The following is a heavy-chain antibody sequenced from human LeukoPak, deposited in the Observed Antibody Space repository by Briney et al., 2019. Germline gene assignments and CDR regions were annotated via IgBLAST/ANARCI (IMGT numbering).Heavy chain of an antibody. CDR3: AKDLGVRGVPAAFDY. CDR1: GFTLSSYE. V-gene: IGHV3-23*01. Sequence: GGSLRLSCTVSGFTLSSYEMTWFRQAPGKGLEWVSSIGYGGADSHYADSVKGRFTISRDNSKNTLYLQLSSLRAEDTAVYYCAKDLGVRGVPAAFDYWGQGTLVTVSS. J-gene: IGHJ4*02. CDR2: IGYGGADS. D-gene: IGHD3-10*01.